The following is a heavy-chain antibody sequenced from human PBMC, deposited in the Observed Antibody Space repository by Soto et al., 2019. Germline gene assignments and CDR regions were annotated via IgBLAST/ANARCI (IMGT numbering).Heavy chain of an antibody. J-gene: IGHJ4*02. D-gene: IGHD3-3*01. CDR2: IKQDGSAR. V-gene: IGHV3-7*04. CDR1: GFTFSNNF. Sequence: EVQLVESGGGLVQPGGSVRLSCAASGFTFSNNFMSWVRQAPGKGLEWLANIKQDGSARYYVDSVKGRFTISRDNAKNSLYLQMNSLRVDDTAVYYCARDGEWSFDYWGQGTLVTVSS. CDR3: ARDGEWSFDY.